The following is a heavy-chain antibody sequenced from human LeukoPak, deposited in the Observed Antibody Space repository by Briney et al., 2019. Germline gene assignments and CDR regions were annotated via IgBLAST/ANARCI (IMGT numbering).Heavy chain of an antibody. CDR1: EYTFTSYA. D-gene: IGHD5-18*01. CDR3: ARGGSAYSYGGSPGAFHI. V-gene: IGHV7-4-1*02. CDR2: INTNTGSP. J-gene: IGHJ3*02. Sequence: ASVKVSCKASEYTFTSYAMNWVRQAPGQGLEWMGLINTNTGSPTYAQGFTGRFVFSLDTSVSTAYLQISNLKAEDTAVYYCARGGSAYSYGGSPGAFHIWGQGTMVTVSS.